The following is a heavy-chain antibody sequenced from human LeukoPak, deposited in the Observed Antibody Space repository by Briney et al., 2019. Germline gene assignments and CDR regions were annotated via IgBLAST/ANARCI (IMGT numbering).Heavy chain of an antibody. Sequence: PGGSLRLSCAASEFTFSSYGMHWVRQAPGKGLEWVAVISYDGSKKYYADSVKGRFTISRDNSKNTLFLQMNSLRPEDTAVYYCARVSSSSWYYFDYWGQGTLVTVSS. CDR2: ISYDGSKK. J-gene: IGHJ4*02. CDR1: EFTFSSYG. CDR3: ARVSSSSWYYFDY. D-gene: IGHD6-13*01. V-gene: IGHV3-30*03.